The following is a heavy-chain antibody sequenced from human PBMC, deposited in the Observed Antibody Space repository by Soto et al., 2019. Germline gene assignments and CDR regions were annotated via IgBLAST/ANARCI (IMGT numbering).Heavy chain of an antibody. D-gene: IGHD2-21*01. V-gene: IGHV4-30-2*01. CDR2: IYQSGST. CDR1: GGSISSGAYS. J-gene: IGHJ3*01. CDR3: ARANPGLNCLDV. Sequence: QQQLQESGSGLVKPSETLSLTCAVSGGSISSGAYSWSWIRQPPGKGLEWIAYIYQSGSTYYNPSLKTRVTILVGRSKSQFALKLTSVTAADTAVYYCARANPGLNCLDVWGQGTMVTVSS.